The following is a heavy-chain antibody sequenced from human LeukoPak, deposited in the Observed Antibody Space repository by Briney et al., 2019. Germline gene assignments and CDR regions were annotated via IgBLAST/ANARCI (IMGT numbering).Heavy chain of an antibody. CDR2: IIPIFGTA. V-gene: IGHV1-69*13. CDR1: GYTFTSYG. D-gene: IGHD3-3*01. CDR3: ARGDYDFWSGYYRWGPNFDY. J-gene: IGHJ4*02. Sequence: SVKVSCKASGYTFTSYGISWVRQAPGQGLEWMGGIIPIFGTANYAQKFQGRVTITADESTSTAYMELSSLRSEDTAVYYCARGDYDFWSGYYRWGPNFDYWGQGTLVTVSS.